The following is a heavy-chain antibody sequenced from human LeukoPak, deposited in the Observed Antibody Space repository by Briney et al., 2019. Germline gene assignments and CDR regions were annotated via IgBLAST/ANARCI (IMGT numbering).Heavy chain of an antibody. V-gene: IGHV4-59*01. CDR2: IYYSGST. D-gene: IGHD3-22*01. CDR3: ARGHGYYDSSGYYYVTPFDY. Sequence: SETLSLTCSVSGDSMSGYYWSWIRQPPGKGLEWIGYIYYSGSTNYNPSLKSRVTISVDTSKNQFSLKLSSVTAADTAVYYCARGHGYYDSSGYYYVTPFDYWGQGTLVTVSS. J-gene: IGHJ4*02. CDR1: GDSMSGYY.